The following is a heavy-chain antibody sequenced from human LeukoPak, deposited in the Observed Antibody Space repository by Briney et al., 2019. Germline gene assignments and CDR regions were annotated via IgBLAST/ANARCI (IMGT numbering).Heavy chain of an antibody. CDR2: ISASGGDT. CDR1: GLTFSIYA. V-gene: IGHV3-23*01. D-gene: IGHD6-19*01. CDR3: AKGSSGWYQDYFDY. Sequence: GGSLRLSCEASGLTFSIYAMAWVRQAPGKGLEWVSGISASGGDTNYADSVTGRFTISRDNSKNTLYLQMNSLRAEDTAVYYCAKGSSGWYQDYFDYWGQGTLVTVSS. J-gene: IGHJ4*02.